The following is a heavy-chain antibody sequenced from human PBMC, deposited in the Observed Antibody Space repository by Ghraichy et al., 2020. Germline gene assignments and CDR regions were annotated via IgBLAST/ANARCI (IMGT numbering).Heavy chain of an antibody. Sequence: GESLNISCAASGFTFSSYSMNWVRQAPGKGLEWVSSISSSSSYIYYADSVKGRFTISRDNAKNSLYLQMNSLRAEDTAVYYCARGVGYSYGTFDYWGQGTLVTVSS. D-gene: IGHD5-18*01. J-gene: IGHJ4*02. V-gene: IGHV3-21*01. CDR1: GFTFSSYS. CDR3: ARGVGYSYGTFDY. CDR2: ISSSSSYI.